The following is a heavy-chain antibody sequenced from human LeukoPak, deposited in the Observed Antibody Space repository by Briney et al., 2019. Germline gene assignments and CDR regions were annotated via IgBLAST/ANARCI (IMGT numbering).Heavy chain of an antibody. CDR1: GYTFTGYY. CDR3: ARDSFYDSSGYPWEY. Sequence: ASVKVSCKASGYTFTGYYMHWVRQAPGQGLEWMGWINPNSGGTNYAQKFQGRVTMATDTSTSTAYMELRSLRSDDTAVYYCARDSFYDSSGYPWEYWGQGTLVTVSS. CDR2: INPNSGGT. V-gene: IGHV1-2*02. J-gene: IGHJ4*02. D-gene: IGHD3-22*01.